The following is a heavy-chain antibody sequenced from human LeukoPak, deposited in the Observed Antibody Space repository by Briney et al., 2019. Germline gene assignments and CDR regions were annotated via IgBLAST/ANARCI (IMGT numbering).Heavy chain of an antibody. Sequence: SVKVSCKACGGTFSSYAISWVRQAPGQGLEWMGGIIPIFGTANYAQKFQGRVTITADKSTSTAYMELSSLRSEDTAVYYCARDPAAGQLSFYYYYYYMDVWGKGTTVTISS. CDR1: GGTFSSYA. V-gene: IGHV1-69*06. J-gene: IGHJ6*03. CDR3: ARDPAAGQLSFYYYYYYMDV. D-gene: IGHD6-13*01. CDR2: IIPIFGTA.